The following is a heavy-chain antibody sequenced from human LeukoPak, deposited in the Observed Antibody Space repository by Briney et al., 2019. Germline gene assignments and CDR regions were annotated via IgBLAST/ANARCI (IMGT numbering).Heavy chain of an antibody. CDR1: GFTFSSHD. V-gene: IGHV3-13*05. D-gene: IGHD3-22*01. J-gene: IGHJ6*02. CDR2: IGTAGDP. Sequence: LAGGSLRLSCAASGFTFSSHDMHWVRQTTGKGLEWVSGIGTAGDPYYLDSVKGRFTISRENAKNSLYLQMNSLRAEDTAVYYCAKDLSGSSSGMDVWGQGTTVTVSS. CDR3: AKDLSGSSSGMDV.